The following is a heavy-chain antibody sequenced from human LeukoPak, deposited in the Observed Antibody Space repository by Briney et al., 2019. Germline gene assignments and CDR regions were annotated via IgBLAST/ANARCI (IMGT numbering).Heavy chain of an antibody. CDR2: ISGSGGST. V-gene: IGHV3-23*01. Sequence: GGSLRLSCAASGFTFSSYAMSWVRQAPGKGLEWVSAISGSGGSTYYADSVKGRFTISRDSSKNTLFLQMNNLRAEDTALYYCATLNGSTGWRRIFQHWGQGTLVTVSS. J-gene: IGHJ1*01. CDR1: GFTFSSYA. CDR3: ATLNGSTGWRRIFQH. D-gene: IGHD6-19*01.